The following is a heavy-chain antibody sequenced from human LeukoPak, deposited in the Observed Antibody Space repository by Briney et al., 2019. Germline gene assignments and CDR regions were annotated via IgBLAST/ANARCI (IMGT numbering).Heavy chain of an antibody. D-gene: IGHD3-10*01. CDR2: INHSGST. V-gene: IGHV4-34*01. J-gene: IGHJ5*02. CDR3: ARVAHRGASWFDR. CDR1: GCSFSGYY. Sequence: PSETLSLTCAVYGCSFSGYYWSWIRQPPGKGLEWIGEINHSGSTNYNPSLKSRVTISVDTSKNQFSLKLSSVTAADTAVYYCARVAHRGASWFDRWGQGTLVTVSS.